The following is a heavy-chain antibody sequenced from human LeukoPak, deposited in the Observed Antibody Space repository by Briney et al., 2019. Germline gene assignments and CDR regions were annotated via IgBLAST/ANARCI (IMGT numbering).Heavy chain of an antibody. CDR1: GYTFTSYG. V-gene: IGHV1-69*13. D-gene: IGHD6-13*01. CDR3: AREGIAPEGYYYYYMDV. J-gene: IGHJ6*03. CDR2: IIPIFGTA. Sequence: GASVKVSCTASGYTFTSYGISWVRQAPGQGLEWMGGIIPIFGTANYAQKFQGRVTITADESTSTAYMELSSLRSEDTAVYYCAREGIAPEGYYYYYMDVWGKGTTVTVSS.